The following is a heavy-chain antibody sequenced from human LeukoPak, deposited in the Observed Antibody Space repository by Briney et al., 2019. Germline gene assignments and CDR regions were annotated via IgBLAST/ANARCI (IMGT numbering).Heavy chain of an antibody. Sequence: PGGSLRLSCAASGFTFSSYAMHWVRQAPGKGLEYVSAISSNGGSTYYANSVKGRFTISRDNSKNTLYLQMGSLRAEDMAVYYCARDQELSSSGWGLDYWGQGTLVTVSS. CDR1: GFTFSSYA. CDR2: ISSNGGST. CDR3: ARDQELSSSGWGLDY. J-gene: IGHJ4*02. D-gene: IGHD6-19*01. V-gene: IGHV3-64*01.